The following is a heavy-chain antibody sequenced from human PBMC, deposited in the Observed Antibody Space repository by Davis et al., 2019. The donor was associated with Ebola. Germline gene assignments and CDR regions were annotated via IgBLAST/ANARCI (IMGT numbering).Heavy chain of an antibody. J-gene: IGHJ6*04. D-gene: IGHD2-21*02. CDR1: GSTFTSYG. CDR2: ISADNGER. Sequence: ASVKVSCKASGSTFTSYGITWVRQAPGQGLEWMGWISADNGERKYAQKFQGRLTMTTDTSTSTANMELRGLRSDDTAVYYCARVSMTADNHFYYYDMDVWGKGTTVTVSS. CDR3: ARVSMTADNHFYYYDMDV. V-gene: IGHV1-18*01.